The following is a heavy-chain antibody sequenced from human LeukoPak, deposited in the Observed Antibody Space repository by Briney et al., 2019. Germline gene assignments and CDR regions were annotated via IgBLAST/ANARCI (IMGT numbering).Heavy chain of an antibody. CDR3: ARQRSGSNDY. CDR1: GYNFISDW. Sequence: GESLKISCKDSGYNFISDWIGWVRQMPGKGLEWMGIIYPGDSDTRYSSSFQGQVTISADKSISTAYLQWSSLKASDTAMYYCARQRSGSNDYWGQGTLVTVSS. J-gene: IGHJ4*02. D-gene: IGHD3-10*01. V-gene: IGHV5-51*01. CDR2: IYPGDSDT.